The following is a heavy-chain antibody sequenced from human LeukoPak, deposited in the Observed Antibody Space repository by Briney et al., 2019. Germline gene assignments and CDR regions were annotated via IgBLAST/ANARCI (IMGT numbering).Heavy chain of an antibody. D-gene: IGHD3-10*01. CDR2: INPNSGGT. CDR3: AMRVLKGKDKIYYFDY. V-gene: IGHV1-2*02. J-gene: IGHJ4*02. Sequence: ASVKVSCKASGYTFTGYYMHWVRQAPGQGLEWMGWINPNSGGTNYAQKFQGRVTMTRDTSISTAYMELSRLRSDDTAVYYCAMRVLKGKDKIYYFDYWGQGTLVTVSS. CDR1: GYTFTGYY.